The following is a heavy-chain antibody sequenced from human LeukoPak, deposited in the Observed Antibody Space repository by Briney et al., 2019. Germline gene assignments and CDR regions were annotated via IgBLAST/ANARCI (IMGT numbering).Heavy chain of an antibody. J-gene: IGHJ5*02. Sequence: SETLSLTCTVSGGSISSYYWSWIRQPPGKGLEWIGYIYYSGSTNYNPSLKSRVTISVDTSKNQFSLKLCSVTAADTAVYYCARAEIAAAGTCWFDPWGQGTLVTVSS. CDR3: ARAEIAAAGTCWFDP. D-gene: IGHD6-13*01. V-gene: IGHV4-59*08. CDR2: IYYSGST. CDR1: GGSISSYY.